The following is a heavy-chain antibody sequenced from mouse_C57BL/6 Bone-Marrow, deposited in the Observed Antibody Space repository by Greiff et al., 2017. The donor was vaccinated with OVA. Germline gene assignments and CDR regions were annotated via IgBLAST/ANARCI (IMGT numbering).Heavy chain of an antibody. Sequence: DVKLVESGGGLVQPGGSLKLSCAASGFTFSDYYMYWVRQTPEKRLEWVAYISNGGGSTYYPDTVKGRFTISRDNAKNTLYLQMSRLKSEDTAMYYCARGGYGSSPYYYAMDYWGQGTSVTVSS. J-gene: IGHJ4*01. CDR3: ARGGYGSSPYYYAMDY. V-gene: IGHV5-12*01. CDR2: ISNGGGST. CDR1: GFTFSDYY. D-gene: IGHD1-1*01.